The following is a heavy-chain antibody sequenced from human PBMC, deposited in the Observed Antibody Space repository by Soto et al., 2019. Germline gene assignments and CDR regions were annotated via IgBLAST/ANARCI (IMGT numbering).Heavy chain of an antibody. J-gene: IGHJ4*02. Sequence: QVQMVQSGAEMKKPGASVKVSCRASGYTFTSYYIHWVRQAPGQGLEWMGLINPSGGTTTHAQRFQGRVTMTSDTSTNTVYMEVSRLRSEDTAMYFCARSGDYWSQFDYWGQETLVTVSS. CDR3: ARSGDYWSQFDY. CDR1: GYTFTSYY. V-gene: IGHV1-46*01. D-gene: IGHD3-3*01. CDR2: INPSGGTT.